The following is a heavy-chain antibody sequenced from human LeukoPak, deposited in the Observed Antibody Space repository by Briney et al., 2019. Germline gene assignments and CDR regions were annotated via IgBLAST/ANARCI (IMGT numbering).Heavy chain of an antibody. J-gene: IGHJ4*02. CDR2: IYSGGTT. D-gene: IGHD2-15*01. CDR3: ARAPPEKCSGGSCYSLDY. V-gene: IGHV3-53*01. CDR1: GFTVSNNY. Sequence: GGSQRLSWVASGFTVSNNYMSWVRQAPGKGLEWVSVIYSGGTTYYADSVKGRFTISRDNSNNTLYLQMNSLRAEDTAVYYCARAPPEKCSGGSCYSLDYWGQGTLVTVSS.